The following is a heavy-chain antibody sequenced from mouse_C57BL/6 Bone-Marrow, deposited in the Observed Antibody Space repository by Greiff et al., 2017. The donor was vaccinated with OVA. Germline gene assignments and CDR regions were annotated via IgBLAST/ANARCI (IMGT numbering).Heavy chain of an antibody. CDR1: GFSLTSYG. J-gene: IGHJ4*01. Sequence: QVQLQQSGPGLVQPSQSLSITCTGSGFSLTSYGVHWVRQSPGKGLEWLGVIWSGGSTDYNAAFISRLSISKDNSKSQVFFKMNSLQADDTAIYYCARMRLRRGAMDYWGQGTSVTVSS. CDR3: ARMRLRRGAMDY. CDR2: IWSGGST. D-gene: IGHD2-2*01. V-gene: IGHV2-2*01.